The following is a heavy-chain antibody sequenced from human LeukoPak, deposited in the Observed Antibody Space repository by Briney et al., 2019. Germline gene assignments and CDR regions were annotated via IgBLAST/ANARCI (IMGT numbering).Heavy chain of an antibody. CDR1: GFTFNSYS. V-gene: IGHV3-23*01. CDR2: ISATDGST. D-gene: IGHD3-10*01. Sequence: GGSLRLSCAASGFTFNSYSMTWARQVPGKGLEWVSTISATDGSTFYADSVKGRFTISRDNSKNTLYLQMNSLRAEDTALYYCARVRPVLPNRAFDIWGQGTMVTVSS. CDR3: ARVRPVLPNRAFDI. J-gene: IGHJ3*02.